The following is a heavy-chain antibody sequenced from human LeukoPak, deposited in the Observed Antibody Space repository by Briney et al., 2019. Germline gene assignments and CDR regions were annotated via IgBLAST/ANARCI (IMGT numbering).Heavy chain of an antibody. CDR1: GGSITNYY. V-gene: IGHV4-59*12. CDR2: IYYSRST. J-gene: IGHJ3*02. D-gene: IGHD2-2*01. CDR3: AREVVPAAMQGAFDI. Sequence: SETLSLTCTVSGGSITNYYWSWIRQPPGKGLEWIGYIYYSRSTNYNPSLKSRVTISVDTSKNQFSLKLSSVTAADTAVYYCAREVVPAAMQGAFDIWGQGTMVTVSS.